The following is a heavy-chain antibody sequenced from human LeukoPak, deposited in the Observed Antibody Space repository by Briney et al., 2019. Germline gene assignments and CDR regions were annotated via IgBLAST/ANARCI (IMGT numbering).Heavy chain of an antibody. D-gene: IGHD2-2*01. Sequence: PGGSLRLSCAASGFTFSRYCINWVRQAPGEGLECVANIKQDGSEKYYVDSVKGRFTISRDNAKNSLYLQMNSLRAEDTAVYYCARGVGCSSTRCYGYFDYWGQGTLVTVSS. V-gene: IGHV3-7*01. CDR3: ARGVGCSSTRCYGYFDY. CDR2: IKQDGSEK. J-gene: IGHJ4*02. CDR1: GFTFSRYC.